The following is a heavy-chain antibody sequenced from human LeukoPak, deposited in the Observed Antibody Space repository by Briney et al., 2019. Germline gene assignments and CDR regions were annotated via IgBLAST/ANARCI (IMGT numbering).Heavy chain of an antibody. Sequence: GGSLRLSCAASGFTFSSYAMHWVRQAPGRGLEWVAVISYDGSNKYYADSVKGRFTISRDNSKNTLYLQMNSLRSEDTAVYYCARDSGWALDYWGQGTLVTVSS. V-gene: IGHV3-30*04. CDR2: ISYDGSNK. CDR1: GFTFSSYA. J-gene: IGHJ4*02. D-gene: IGHD3-10*01. CDR3: ARDSGWALDY.